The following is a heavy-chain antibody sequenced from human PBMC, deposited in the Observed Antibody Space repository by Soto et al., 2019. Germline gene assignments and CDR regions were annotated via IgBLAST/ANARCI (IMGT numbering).Heavy chain of an antibody. CDR3: AREGANAFDI. D-gene: IGHD3-16*01. Sequence: QVQLVESGGGVVQPGRSLRLSCTASGFTFSSYGMHWVREAPGKGLEWVAVIWYDGSNKYYADSVKGRFTISRDNSKNTLYLQMNSLRAEDTAVYYCAREGANAFDIWGQGTMVTVSS. J-gene: IGHJ3*02. CDR1: GFTFSSYG. V-gene: IGHV3-33*01. CDR2: IWYDGSNK.